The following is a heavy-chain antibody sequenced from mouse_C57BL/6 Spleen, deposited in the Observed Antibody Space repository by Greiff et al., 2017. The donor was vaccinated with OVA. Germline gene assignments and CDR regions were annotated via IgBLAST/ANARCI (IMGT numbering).Heavy chain of an antibody. CDR2: ISSGGSYT. CDR3: ARQERRNYYAMDY. Sequence: DVKLVESGGDLVKPGGSLKLSCAASGFTFSSYGMSWVRQTPDKRLEWVATISSGGSYTYYPDSVKGRFTISRDNAKNTLYLQMSSLKSEDTAMYYCARQERRNYYAMDYWGQGTSVTVSS. J-gene: IGHJ4*01. V-gene: IGHV5-6*02. CDR1: GFTFSSYG.